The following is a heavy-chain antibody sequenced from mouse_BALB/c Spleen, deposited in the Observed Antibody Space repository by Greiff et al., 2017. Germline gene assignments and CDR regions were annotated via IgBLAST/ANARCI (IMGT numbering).Heavy chain of an antibody. Sequence: VQGVESGPGLVAPSQSLSITCTVSGFSLTSYGVHWVRQPPGKGLEWLGVIWAGGSTNYNSALMSRLSISKDNSKSQVFLKMNSLQTDDTAMYYCARERPPIPYFDYWGQGTTLTVSS. CDR1: GFSLTSYG. CDR3: ARERPPIPYFDY. J-gene: IGHJ2*01. V-gene: IGHV2-9*02. CDR2: IWAGGST.